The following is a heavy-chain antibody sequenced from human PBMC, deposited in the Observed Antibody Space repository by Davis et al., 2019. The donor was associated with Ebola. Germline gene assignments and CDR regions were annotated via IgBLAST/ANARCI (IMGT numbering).Heavy chain of an antibody. V-gene: IGHV1-2*02. J-gene: IGHJ6*02. CDR2: INPNSGGT. Sequence: ASVKVSCKASGYTFTSYYMHWVRQAPGQGLEWMGWINPNSGGTNYAQKFQGGVTMTRDTSISTAYMELSRLRSDDTAVYYCARGGVGYYYYGMDVWGQGTTVTVSS. CDR1: GYTFTSYY. CDR3: ARGGVGYYYYGMDV. D-gene: IGHD3-3*01.